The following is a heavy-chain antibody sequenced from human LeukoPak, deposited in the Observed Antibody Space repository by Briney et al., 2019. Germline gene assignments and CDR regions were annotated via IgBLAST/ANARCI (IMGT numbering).Heavy chain of an antibody. CDR3: ARLRWLQYY. V-gene: IGHV3-48*03. Sequence: GGSLRLSCAASGFTFSSYEMNWVRQAPGKGLEWVSYISSSGSTIYYADSVKGRFTISRDNAKNSLYLQMNSLRAEDTAVYYCARLRWLQYYWGQGTLVTVSS. CDR1: GFTFSSYE. D-gene: IGHD5-24*01. J-gene: IGHJ4*02. CDR2: ISSSGSTI.